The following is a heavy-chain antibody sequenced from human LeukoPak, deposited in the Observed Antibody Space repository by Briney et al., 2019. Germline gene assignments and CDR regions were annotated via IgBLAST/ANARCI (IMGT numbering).Heavy chain of an antibody. J-gene: IGHJ4*02. CDR2: IWYDGSNK. V-gene: IGHV3-33*01. CDR3: ARKTHDFWSGYLTYYFDY. CDR1: GFTFSSYG. D-gene: IGHD3-3*01. Sequence: PGGSLRLSCAASGFTFSSYGMHWVRQAPGKGLEWVAVIWYDGSNKYYADSVKGRFTISRDNSKNTLYLQMNSLRAEDTAVYYCARKTHDFWSGYLTYYFDYWGQGTLVTVSS.